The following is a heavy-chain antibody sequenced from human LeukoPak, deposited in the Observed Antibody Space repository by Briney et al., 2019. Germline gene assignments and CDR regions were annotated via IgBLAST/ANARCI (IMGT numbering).Heavy chain of an antibody. CDR3: ARDQDYGDYEGAFDI. J-gene: IGHJ3*02. Sequence: SETLPLTCTVSGGSISSHYWSWIRQPPGKGLEWIGYIYYSGSTNYNPSLKSRVTISVDTSKNQFSLKLSSVTAADTAVYYCARDQDYGDYEGAFDIWGQGTMVTVSS. D-gene: IGHD4-17*01. CDR2: IYYSGST. CDR1: GGSISSHY. V-gene: IGHV4-59*11.